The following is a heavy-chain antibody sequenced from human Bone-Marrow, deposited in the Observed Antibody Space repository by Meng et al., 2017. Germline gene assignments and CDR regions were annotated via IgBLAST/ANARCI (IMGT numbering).Heavy chain of an antibody. CDR2: IWYDASET. V-gene: IGHV3-33*01. J-gene: IGHJ4*02. Sequence: GESLKISCETSGFTFNAYGMHWVRQAPGKGLEWVALIWYDASETYYADSVKGRFTISRDNSKNTLFLEMNSLSAEDTALYYCARYSSVTQMDCWGQGTLVTVSS. D-gene: IGHD2-21*01. CDR1: GFTFNAYG. CDR3: ARYSSVTQMDC.